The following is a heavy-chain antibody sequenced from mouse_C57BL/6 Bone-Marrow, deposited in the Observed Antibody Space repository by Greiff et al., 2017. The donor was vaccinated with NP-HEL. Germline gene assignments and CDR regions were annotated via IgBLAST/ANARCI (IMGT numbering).Heavy chain of an antibody. V-gene: IGHV2-9-1*01. CDR1: GFSLTSYA. CDR3: ASSYYSNYEDYAMDY. J-gene: IGHJ4*01. D-gene: IGHD2-5*01. CDR2: IWTGGGT. Sequence: VKLVESGPGLVAPSQSLSITCTVSGFSLTSYAISWVRQPPGTGLEWLGVIWTGGGTNYNSALKSRLSISKDNSKSQVFLKMNSLQTDDTARYYCASSYYSNYEDYAMDYWGQGTSVTVSS.